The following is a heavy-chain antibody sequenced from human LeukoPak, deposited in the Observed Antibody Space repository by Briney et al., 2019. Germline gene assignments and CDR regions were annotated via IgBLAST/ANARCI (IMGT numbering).Heavy chain of an antibody. V-gene: IGHV3-23*01. CDR1: GFSFSDYA. J-gene: IGHJ4*02. CDR3: AKDHFTGGDYGDYFDL. Sequence: GGSLRLSCVASGFSFSDYAMSWVRQSPGQGLQWVSVINDRSNFKVYADSVRGRFIISRDNSQNTLYLEMNSLRADDTAIYYCAKDHFTGGDYGDYFDLWGQGVLVTVSS. D-gene: IGHD3-16*01. CDR2: INDRSNFK.